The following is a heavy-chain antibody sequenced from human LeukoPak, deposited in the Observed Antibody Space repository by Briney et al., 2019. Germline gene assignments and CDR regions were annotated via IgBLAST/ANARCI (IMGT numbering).Heavy chain of an antibody. D-gene: IGHD2-15*01. CDR1: GFMFSSYA. Sequence: PGGSLRLSCVASGFMFSSYAMNWVRQAPGKGLEWLSYISSSGTTIYSADSVKGRFTISRDNAKNSLYLHMNSLRGEDTAAYYCARDGLGVADLDYGGQGTLVTVSS. J-gene: IGHJ4*02. CDR3: ARDGLGVADLDY. V-gene: IGHV3-48*03. CDR2: ISSSGTTI.